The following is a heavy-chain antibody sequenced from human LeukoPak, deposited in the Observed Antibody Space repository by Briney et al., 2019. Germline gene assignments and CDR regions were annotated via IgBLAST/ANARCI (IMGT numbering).Heavy chain of an antibody. Sequence: PGGSLRLSCAASEFTFSSHGMHWVRQAPGKGLEWVAVISYDGSNKYYADSVKGRFTISRDNSKNTLYLQMNSLRAEDTAVYYCARDPYNYDRSGYKLDSYFDYWGQGTLVTVSS. CDR2: ISYDGSNK. V-gene: IGHV3-30*03. CDR1: EFTFSSHG. CDR3: ARDPYNYDRSGYKLDSYFDY. J-gene: IGHJ4*02. D-gene: IGHD3-22*01.